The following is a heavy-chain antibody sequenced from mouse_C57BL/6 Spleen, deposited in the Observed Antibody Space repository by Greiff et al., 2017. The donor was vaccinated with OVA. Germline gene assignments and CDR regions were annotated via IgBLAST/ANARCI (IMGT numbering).Heavy chain of an antibody. CDR1: GYTFTSYW. J-gene: IGHJ1*03. CDR3: ARSSSSLWYFDV. D-gene: IGHD1-1*01. V-gene: IGHV1-59*01. Sequence: QVQLQQPGAELVRPGTSVKLSCKASGYTFTSYWMPWVKQRPGQGLEWIGVIDPSDSYTNYNQKFKGKATLTVDTSSSTAYMQLSSLTSEDSAVYYCARSSSSLWYFDVWGTGTTVTVSS. CDR2: IDPSDSYT.